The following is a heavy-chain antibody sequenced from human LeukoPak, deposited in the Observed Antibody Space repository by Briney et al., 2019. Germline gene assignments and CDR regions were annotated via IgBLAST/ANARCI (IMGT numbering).Heavy chain of an antibody. CDR2: ITSSVGIT. J-gene: IGHJ4*02. V-gene: IGHV3-23*01. CDR3: AKGDYYDLDY. D-gene: IGHD3-22*01. Sequence: GGSLRLSCAASGFTFSNYGMNWVRQAAGKGLEWVAIITSSVGITYYADSVKGRFTISRDNSKNTLYLQMNSLRAEDTAVYYCAKGDYYDLDYWGQGTLVTVSS. CDR1: GFTFSNYG.